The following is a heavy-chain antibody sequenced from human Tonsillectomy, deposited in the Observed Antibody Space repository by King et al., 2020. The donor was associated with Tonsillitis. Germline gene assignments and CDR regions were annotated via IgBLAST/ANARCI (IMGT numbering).Heavy chain of an antibody. CDR2: IYPGDSDT. Sequence: QLVQSGAEVKKPGESLKISCKGAGYSFTSYWIGLVRQMPGKGLEWMGIIYPGDSDTRYSPSFQGQVTISADKSISTAYLQWSSLKASDTAMYYCARLGPYLGATRPFDYWGQGTLVTVSS. CDR1: GYSFTSYW. CDR3: ARLGPYLGATRPFDY. J-gene: IGHJ4*02. D-gene: IGHD1-26*01. V-gene: IGHV5-51*01.